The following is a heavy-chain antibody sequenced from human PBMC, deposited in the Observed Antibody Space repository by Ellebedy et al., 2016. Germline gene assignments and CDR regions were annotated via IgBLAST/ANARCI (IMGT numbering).Heavy chain of an antibody. CDR1: GGPISSGSYY. J-gene: IGHJ4*02. D-gene: IGHD6-6*01. CDR2: IYTSGST. V-gene: IGHV4-61*02. Sequence: LRLSXTVSGGPISSGSYYWSWIRQPAGKGLEWIGRIYTSGSTNYNPSLKSRVTMSVDTSKNQFSLKLSSVTAADTAVYYCARERISSSSPHDYWGQGTLVTVSS. CDR3: ARERISSSSPHDY.